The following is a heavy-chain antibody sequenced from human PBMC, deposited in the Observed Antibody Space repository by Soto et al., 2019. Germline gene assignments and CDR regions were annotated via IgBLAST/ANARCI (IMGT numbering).Heavy chain of an antibody. Sequence: TIALACGVCGGSISSGGYAGSLIQQPPGKGLEWIGYIYHSGSTYYNPSLKSRVTISVDRSKNQFSLKLSSVTAADTAVYYCARGYSGTSFNDYWGQGTLGTVSS. CDR2: IYHSGST. D-gene: IGHD2-2*01. V-gene: IGHV4-30-2*01. J-gene: IGHJ4*02. CDR3: ARGYSGTSFNDY. CDR1: GGSISSGGYA.